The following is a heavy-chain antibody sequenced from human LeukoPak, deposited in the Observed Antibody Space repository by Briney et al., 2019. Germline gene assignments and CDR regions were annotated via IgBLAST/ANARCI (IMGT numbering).Heavy chain of an antibody. J-gene: IGHJ5*01. D-gene: IGHD1-1*01. Sequence: GGSLRLSCTASGFTFGDYAMSWFRQAPGKGLEWVSGIRHGDGRTYYADSVRGRFTISSDIFKNTLYLQMNGLRADDTALYYCAKGLERESRLDSWGQGTLVTVSS. V-gene: IGHV3-23*01. CDR2: IRHGDGRT. CDR3: AKGLERESRLDS. CDR1: GFTFGDYA.